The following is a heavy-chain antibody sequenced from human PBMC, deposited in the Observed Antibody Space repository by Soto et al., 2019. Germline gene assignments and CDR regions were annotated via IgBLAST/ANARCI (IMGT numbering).Heavy chain of an antibody. CDR2: IVVGSGNT. CDR1: GFTFTSSA. CDR3: AATSYSNYGFDY. V-gene: IGHV1-58*01. D-gene: IGHD4-4*01. Sequence: SVKVSCKASGFTFTSSAVQWVRQARGQRLEWIGWIVVGSGNTNYAQKFRERVTITRDMSTSTAYMELSSLRSEDTAVYYCAATSYSNYGFDYWGQGTLVTVSS. J-gene: IGHJ4*02.